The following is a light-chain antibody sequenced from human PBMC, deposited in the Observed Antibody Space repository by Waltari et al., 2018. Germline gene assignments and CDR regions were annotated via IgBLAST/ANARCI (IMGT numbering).Light chain of an antibody. J-gene: IGKJ1*01. Sequence: DIVMTLSPATLSLSPGESATFSCRASQSVRSTFAWFQQKPGQPPRLLIYGTSTSATDIPAMFSGSRSGTEFSLTISSLQPEDFATYYCQQYDHWPWTFGQGTRVEAK. CDR2: GTS. CDR3: QQYDHWPWT. V-gene: IGKV3D-15*01. CDR1: QSVRST.